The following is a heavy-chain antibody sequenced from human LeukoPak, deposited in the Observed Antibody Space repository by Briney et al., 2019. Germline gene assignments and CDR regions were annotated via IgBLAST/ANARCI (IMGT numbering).Heavy chain of an antibody. V-gene: IGHV4-39*01. CDR1: GGSISSSSYY. Sequence: SETLSLTCTVSGGSISSSSYYWGWIRQPPGKGLEWIGSIYYSGSTYYNPSLKSRVTISVDTSKNQFSLKLSSVTPADTAVYYCARHDGVQQQLVGGEWFDPWGQGTLVTVSS. D-gene: IGHD6-13*01. J-gene: IGHJ5*02. CDR2: IYYSGST. CDR3: ARHDGVQQQLVGGEWFDP.